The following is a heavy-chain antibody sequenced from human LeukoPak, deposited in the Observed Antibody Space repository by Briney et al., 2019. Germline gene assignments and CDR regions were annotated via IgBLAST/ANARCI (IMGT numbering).Heavy chain of an antibody. Sequence: SETLSLTCAVSGYSISSGYFWGWIRQPPGKGLEWIGTIYNSGSTYYNASLESRVTISVDTSKNQFSLKLSSVTAADTAVYYCARAYSSSWYFNWFDPWGQGTLVTVSS. CDR1: GYSISSGYF. D-gene: IGHD6-13*01. CDR3: ARAYSSSWYFNWFDP. CDR2: IYNSGST. V-gene: IGHV4-38-2*01. J-gene: IGHJ5*02.